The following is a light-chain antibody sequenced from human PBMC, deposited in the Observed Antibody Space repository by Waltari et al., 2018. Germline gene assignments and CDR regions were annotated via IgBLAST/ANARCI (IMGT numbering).Light chain of an antibody. CDR2: WAS. Sequence: DIVMTQSPDSLAVSLGERATINCKSSQSVLSSSNNKNYLAWYQQKPGQPPKLLIYWASTRESGVPDRFRGSGSGTDFTLTISSLQAEDVAVYYCQQYYSTPRTFGQGTKVEIK. J-gene: IGKJ1*01. V-gene: IGKV4-1*01. CDR1: QSVLSSSNNKNY. CDR3: QQYYSTPRT.